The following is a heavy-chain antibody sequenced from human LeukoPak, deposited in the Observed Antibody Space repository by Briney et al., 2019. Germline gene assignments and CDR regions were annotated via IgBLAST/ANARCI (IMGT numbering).Heavy chain of an antibody. CDR2: IYYSGST. CDR1: GGSISSYY. Sequence: SETLSLTCTVSGGSISSYYWSWMRQPPGKGLEWIGYIYYSGSTNYNPSLKSRVTISVDTSKNQFSLKLSSVTAADTAVYYCARNRQYKEIATSRSAFDIWGQGTMVTVSS. CDR3: ARNRQYKEIATSRSAFDI. J-gene: IGHJ3*02. D-gene: IGHD5-24*01. V-gene: IGHV4-59*01.